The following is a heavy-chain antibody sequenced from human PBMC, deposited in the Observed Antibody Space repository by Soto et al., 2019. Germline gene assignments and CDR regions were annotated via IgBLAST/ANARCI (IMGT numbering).Heavy chain of an antibody. CDR3: ARHGGIAVAGTIGDAFDV. CDR2: IYTGGST. J-gene: IGHJ3*01. D-gene: IGHD6-19*01. V-gene: IGHV3-66*04. Sequence: EVQLVESGGGLVHPGGSLRLSGAASGFTVSSNYMSWVRQAPGKGLELVSVIYTGGSTYYADSVKGRFTISRDNSKNTLYLQMNSLRAEDTAVYYCARHGGIAVAGTIGDAFDVWGQGTMVTVSS. CDR1: GFTVSSNY.